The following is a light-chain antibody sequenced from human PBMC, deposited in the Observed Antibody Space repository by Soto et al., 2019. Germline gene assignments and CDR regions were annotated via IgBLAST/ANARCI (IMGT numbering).Light chain of an antibody. Sequence: QSALTQPASVSGSPGQSITVSCIGTSSDIASYDYVSWYQQHPGKVPKLMIYDVSNRPSGVSNRFSGSKSGNTASLTISGLQAEDEADYYCTSFTPADTHVFGTGTKVTVL. CDR1: SSDIASYDY. CDR2: DVS. J-gene: IGLJ1*01. V-gene: IGLV2-14*03. CDR3: TSFTPADTHV.